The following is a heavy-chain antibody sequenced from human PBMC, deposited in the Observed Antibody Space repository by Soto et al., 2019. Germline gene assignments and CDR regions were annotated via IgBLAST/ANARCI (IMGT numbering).Heavy chain of an antibody. D-gene: IGHD6-13*01. V-gene: IGHV4-39*01. CDR1: GGSISSSSYY. J-gene: IGHJ4*02. Sequence: QLQLQESGPGLVKPSETLSLTCTVSGGSISSSSYYWGWIRQPPGKGLEWIGSIYYSGSTYYNPSLKSRVTISVDTSKNQFSLKLSSVTAADTAVYYCARRYALRYSSSWMTEYYFDYWGQGTLVTVSS. CDR3: ARRYALRYSSSWMTEYYFDY. CDR2: IYYSGST.